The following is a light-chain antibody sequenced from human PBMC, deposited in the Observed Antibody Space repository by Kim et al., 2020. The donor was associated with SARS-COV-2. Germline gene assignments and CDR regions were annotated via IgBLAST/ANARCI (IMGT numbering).Light chain of an antibody. CDR2: GAS. CDR3: QQYNNWPHT. J-gene: IGKJ4*01. V-gene: IGKV3-15*01. Sequence: EIAMTQSPATLSVSPGERATLSCRASQSVRSNLAWYQQKPGQAPRLLIYGASTRATGIPARFSGSGSGREFTLTISSLQSEDFAVYYCQQYNNWPHTFGGGTELEI. CDR1: QSVRSN.